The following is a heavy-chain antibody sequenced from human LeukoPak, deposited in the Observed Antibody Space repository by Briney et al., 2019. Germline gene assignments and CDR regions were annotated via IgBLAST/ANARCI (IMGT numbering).Heavy chain of an antibody. CDR2: IYTSGST. Sequence: PSETLSLTCTVSGGSISSYYWSWIRQHAGKGLEWIGRIYTSGSTNYNPSLKSRVTMSVDTSKNQFSLKLSSVTAADTAVYYCARDEDYGDYGFDYWGQGTLVTVSS. CDR1: GGSISSYY. CDR3: ARDEDYGDYGFDY. V-gene: IGHV4-4*07. D-gene: IGHD4-17*01. J-gene: IGHJ4*02.